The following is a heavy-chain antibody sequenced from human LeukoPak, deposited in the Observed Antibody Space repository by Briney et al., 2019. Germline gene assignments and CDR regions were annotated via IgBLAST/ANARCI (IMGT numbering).Heavy chain of an antibody. CDR3: AREPPQIAAAGTAGY. V-gene: IGHV1-8*01. CDR1: GYTFTRYD. Sequence: ASVKVSCKASGYTFTRYDINWVRQATGQGLEWMGRMNPNSGNTGYAQKFQGRVTMTRNTSISTAYMEVSSLRSEDTAVYYCAREPPQIAAAGTAGYWGQGTLVTVSS. D-gene: IGHD6-13*01. CDR2: MNPNSGNT. J-gene: IGHJ4*02.